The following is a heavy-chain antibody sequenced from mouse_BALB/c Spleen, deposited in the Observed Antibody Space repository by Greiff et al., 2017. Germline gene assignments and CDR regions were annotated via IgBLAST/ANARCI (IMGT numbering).Heavy chain of an antibody. D-gene: IGHD2-1*01. V-gene: IGHV2-6-4*01. CDR1: GFSLSRYS. J-gene: IGHJ3*01. CDR2: IWGGGST. Sequence: VMLVESGPGLVAPSQSLSITYTVSGFSLSRYSVHWVRQPPGKGLEWLGMIWGGGSTDYNSALKSRLSISKDNSKSQVFLKMNSLQTDDTAMYYCARNDYYGNYVWFAYWGQGTLVTVSA. CDR3: ARNDYYGNYVWFAY.